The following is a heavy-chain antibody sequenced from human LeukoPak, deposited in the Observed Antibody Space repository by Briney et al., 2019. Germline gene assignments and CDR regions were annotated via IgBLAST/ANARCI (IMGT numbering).Heavy chain of an antibody. V-gene: IGHV3-23*01. CDR1: EFTFSSYA. Sequence: PGGSLRLSCAASEFTFSSYAMSWVRQAPGKGLEWVSANSGSGGSTYYADSVKGRFTISRDNSKNTLYLQMNSLRAEDTAVYYCAKGRIVDTAYIAWGQGTLVTVSS. D-gene: IGHD5-18*01. CDR2: NSGSGGST. J-gene: IGHJ4*02. CDR3: AKGRIVDTAYIA.